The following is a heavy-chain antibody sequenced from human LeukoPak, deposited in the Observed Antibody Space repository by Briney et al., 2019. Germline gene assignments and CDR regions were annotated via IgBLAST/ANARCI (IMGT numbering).Heavy chain of an antibody. V-gene: IGHV3-30*02. CDR1: GFTFSSYG. D-gene: IGHD4-11*01. CDR3: AKDGYSNPIYYFDY. CDR2: ISSAGSNK. Sequence: PEGSLRLSCVASGFTFSSYGMHWVRQAPGKGLEWVAVISSAGSNKYYVDSVKGRFTISRDNSKNTLYLQMNTLRAEDTAVYYCAKDGYSNPIYYFDYWGQGTLVTVSS. J-gene: IGHJ4*02.